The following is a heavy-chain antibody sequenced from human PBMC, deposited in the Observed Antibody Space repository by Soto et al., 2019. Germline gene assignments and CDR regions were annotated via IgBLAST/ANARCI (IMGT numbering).Heavy chain of an antibody. CDR2: ISAYNSNI. D-gene: IGHD1-26*01. Sequence: ASVKVSCKASGYTFTSYGISWVRQTPGRGLEWMGWISAYNSNINYAQKLQGRVTMTTDTSTSTAYMELRSLRSDGTAVYFCARDRLGATGDYWGQGTLVTVSS. CDR3: ARDRLGATGDY. V-gene: IGHV1-18*01. J-gene: IGHJ4*02. CDR1: GYTFTSYG.